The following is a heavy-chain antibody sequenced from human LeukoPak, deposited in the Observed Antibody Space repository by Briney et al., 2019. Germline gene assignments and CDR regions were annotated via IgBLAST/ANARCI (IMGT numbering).Heavy chain of an antibody. J-gene: IGHJ4*02. CDR3: ARRGTSSGWFGGIDY. D-gene: IGHD3-10*01. CDR1: GYSFTSYW. CDR2: IYPGDSDT. V-gene: IGHV5-51*01. Sequence: GESLKISCKGSGYSFTSYWIGWVRQMPGKGLEWMGIIYPGDSDTRYSPSFQGQVTISADKSISTAYLQWSSLKASDTAMYYRARRGTSSGWFGGIDYWGQGTLVTVSS.